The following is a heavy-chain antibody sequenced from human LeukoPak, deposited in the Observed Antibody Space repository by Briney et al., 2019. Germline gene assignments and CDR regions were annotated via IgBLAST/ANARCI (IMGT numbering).Heavy chain of an antibody. CDR1: GFTFSSYS. J-gene: IGHJ4*02. CDR3: ARDSGIAVAGTR. V-gene: IGHV3-21*01. CDR2: ISSSRSYI. D-gene: IGHD6-19*01. Sequence: GGSLRLSCAASGFTFSSYSMNWVRQAPGKGLEWVSSISSSRSYIYYADSVKGRFTISRDNAKKSLYLQMNSLRAEDTAVYYCARDSGIAVAGTRWGQGTLVTVSS.